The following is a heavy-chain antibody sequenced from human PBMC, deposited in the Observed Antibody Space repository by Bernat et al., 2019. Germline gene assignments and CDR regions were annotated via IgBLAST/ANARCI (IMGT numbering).Heavy chain of an antibody. J-gene: IGHJ3*02. D-gene: IGHD6-19*01. V-gene: IGHV3-23*01. Sequence: EVQLLESGGALVQPGGSLRPSCAASGFTFSSYAMSWVRQAPGKGLEWVSAISGRGGSTYYADSVKGRFTISRDNSKNTLYLQMNSLRAEDTAVYYCAKGVGWYSPNDAFDIWGQGTMVTVSS. CDR2: ISGRGGST. CDR1: GFTFSSYA. CDR3: AKGVGWYSPNDAFDI.